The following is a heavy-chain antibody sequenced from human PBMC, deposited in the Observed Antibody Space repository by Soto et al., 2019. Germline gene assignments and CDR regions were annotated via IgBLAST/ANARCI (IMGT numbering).Heavy chain of an antibody. J-gene: IGHJ4*02. CDR2: VSGSGGIT. CDR3: AKSLSASPNYFFDS. CDR1: GFTFSTYA. Sequence: GGSLRLSCAASGFTFSTYAMSWVRQAPGKGLEWVSAVSGSGGITYYADSVKGRFTISRDNSKNTLYLQMNSLRADDTAVYFCAKSLSASPNYFFDSWGQGNLVTVSS. V-gene: IGHV3-23*01. D-gene: IGHD1-1*01.